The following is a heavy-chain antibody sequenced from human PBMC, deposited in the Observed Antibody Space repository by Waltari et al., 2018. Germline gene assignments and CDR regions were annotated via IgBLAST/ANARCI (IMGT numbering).Heavy chain of an antibody. CDR3: TRNKAVAGTPLGYGMDV. Sequence: QVQLQQSGPGLVKPSQTLSVTCAIFGDSVSSNSGAWNWIRQSPSRGLEWLGRAYYRSKWYNDYAVSVKGRITINPETSKNQFSLQLNSVTPEDTAVYYCTRNKAVAGTPLGYGMDVWGQGTTVTVSS. CDR2: AYYRSKWYN. CDR1: GDSVSSNSGA. J-gene: IGHJ6*02. V-gene: IGHV6-1*01. D-gene: IGHD6-19*01.